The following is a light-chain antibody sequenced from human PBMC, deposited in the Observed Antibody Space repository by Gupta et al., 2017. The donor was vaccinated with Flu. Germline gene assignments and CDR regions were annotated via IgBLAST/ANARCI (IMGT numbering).Light chain of an antibody. CDR3: QQYNNWPPYT. Sequence: ERATLSCRASQSVSSNLAWYQQKPGQAPRLLIYGASTRATGTPARFSGSGSGTEFTLTISSLQSEDFAVYYCQQYNNWPPYTFGQGTKLEIK. CDR1: QSVSSN. CDR2: GAS. V-gene: IGKV3-15*01. J-gene: IGKJ2*01.